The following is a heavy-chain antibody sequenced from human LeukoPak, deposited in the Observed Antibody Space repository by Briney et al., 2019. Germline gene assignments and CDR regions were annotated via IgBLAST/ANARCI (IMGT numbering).Heavy chain of an antibody. CDR1: GFTFSSYW. CDR2: IKRDGSEK. Sequence: TGGSLRLSCAASGFTFSSYWMSWVRQAPGKGLEWVANIKRDGSEKYYVDSVKGRFTISRDNAKNSLYLQMNSLRAEDTAVYYCARDPGIAAAGTTPSDYWGQGTLVTVSS. D-gene: IGHD6-13*01. CDR3: ARDPGIAAAGTTPSDY. J-gene: IGHJ4*02. V-gene: IGHV3-7*03.